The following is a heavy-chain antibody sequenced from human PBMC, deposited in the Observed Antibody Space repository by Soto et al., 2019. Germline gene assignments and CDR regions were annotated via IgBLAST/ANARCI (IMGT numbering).Heavy chain of an antibody. J-gene: IGHJ4*02. CDR3: AKDLHVGGIDY. CDR1: GFTFSSYG. D-gene: IGHD6-19*01. CDR2: ISYDGSNK. Sequence: GGSLRLSCAASGFTFSSYGMHWVRQAPGKGLEWVAVISYDGSNKYYADSVKGRFTISRDNSKNTLYLQMNSLRAEDTAVYYCAKDLHVGGIDYWGQGTLVTVSS. V-gene: IGHV3-30*18.